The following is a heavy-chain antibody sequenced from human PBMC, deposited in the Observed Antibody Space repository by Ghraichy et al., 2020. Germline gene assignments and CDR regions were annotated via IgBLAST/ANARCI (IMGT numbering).Heavy chain of an antibody. CDR1: GFTFSSYS. CDR3: ARDFDSSGYFTYYYYGMDV. D-gene: IGHD3-22*01. J-gene: IGHJ6*02. Sequence: GGSLRLSCAASGFTFSSYSMNWVRQAPGKGLEWVSSISSSSSYIYYADSVKGRFTISRDNAKNSLYLQMNSLRAEDTAVYYCARDFDSSGYFTYYYYGMDVWGQGTTVTVSS. V-gene: IGHV3-21*01. CDR2: ISSSSSYI.